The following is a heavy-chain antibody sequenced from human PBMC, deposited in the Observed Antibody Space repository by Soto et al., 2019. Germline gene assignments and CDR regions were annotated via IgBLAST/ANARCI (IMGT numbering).Heavy chain of an antibody. V-gene: IGHV3-23*01. CDR1: GFTFSSYA. CDR2: ISGSGGSK. CDR3: AKAHNSYYYGSGSYYIGDY. J-gene: IGHJ4*02. D-gene: IGHD3-10*01. Sequence: WGSLRLSCAASGFTFSSYAMSWVRQAPGKGLEWVSAISGSGGSKYYADSVKGRFTISRDNSKNTLYLQMNSLRAEDTAVYYCAKAHNSYYYGSGSYYIGDYWGQGTLVTVSS.